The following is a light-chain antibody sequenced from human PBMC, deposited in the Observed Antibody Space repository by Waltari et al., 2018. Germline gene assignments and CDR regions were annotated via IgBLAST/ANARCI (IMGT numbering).Light chain of an antibody. CDR1: QSISSW. CDR2: KAS. CDR3: QQYDSYSGT. Sequence: DIQMTHSPSTLSASVGDRVTITCRASQSISSWLAWYQQKPGKAPNLLIYKASRLESGVPSRFSGSGSGTEFTLTISSLQPDDFATYYCQQYDSYSGTFGQGTKVDIK. V-gene: IGKV1-5*03. J-gene: IGKJ1*01.